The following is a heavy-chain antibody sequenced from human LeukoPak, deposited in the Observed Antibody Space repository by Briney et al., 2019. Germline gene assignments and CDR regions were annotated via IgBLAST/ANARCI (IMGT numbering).Heavy chain of an antibody. D-gene: IGHD2-2*01. J-gene: IGHJ4*02. CDR3: ARRCSSTSCYGAFDY. CDR1: GFTVSSNY. CDR2: IYSGGST. V-gene: IGHV3-53*01. Sequence: GGSLRLSCAASGFTVSSNYMSWVRQAPGKGLEWVSVIYSGGSTYYADSVKGRFTISRDNSKNTLYLQMNSPRAEDTAVYYCARRCSSTSCYGAFDYWGQGTLVTVSS.